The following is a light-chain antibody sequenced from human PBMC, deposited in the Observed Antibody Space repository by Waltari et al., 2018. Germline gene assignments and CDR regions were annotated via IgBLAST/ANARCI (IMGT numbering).Light chain of an antibody. CDR1: SSDGGNYNL. J-gene: IGLJ1*01. Sequence: QSGLTQPASVSGSPGQSITVSRTGTSSDGGNYNLVSWYQQYPGKAPKLMVYEVTKRTSGVSDRFSGSKSGNTASLTISGLQSEDEADYYCCSYAGLGIYVFGTGTKVTVL. CDR3: CSYAGLGIYV. CDR2: EVT. V-gene: IGLV2-23*02.